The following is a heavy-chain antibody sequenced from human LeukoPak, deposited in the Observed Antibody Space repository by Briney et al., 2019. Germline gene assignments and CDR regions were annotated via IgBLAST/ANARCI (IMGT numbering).Heavy chain of an antibody. V-gene: IGHV4-38-2*01. CDR2: VYRSGST. CDR1: GYSISSGYH. Sequence: PSETLSLTCVVSGYSISSGYHWGWIRQPPGEGLEWIGSVYRSGSTYYNPSLKSRVTISVDTSKNQISLKLSSVTAADTAVYYCARGRAVDTIGNVVVPAQVVWDKGTTVTVSS. J-gene: IGHJ6*04. D-gene: IGHD2-2*01. CDR3: ARGRAVDTIGNVVVPAQVV.